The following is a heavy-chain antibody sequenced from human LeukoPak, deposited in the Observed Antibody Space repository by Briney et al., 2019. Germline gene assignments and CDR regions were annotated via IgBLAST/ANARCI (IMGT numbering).Heavy chain of an antibody. CDR2: FYSGGSR. Sequence: GGSLRLSCAASGFTVSSNYMSWVRQAPGKGLEWVSVFYSGGSRYYADSVKGRFTISRDKSKNTLYLQMNSLRAEDTAVYYCARARGAAGTGPIDYWGRGTLVTVSS. CDR3: ARARGAAGTGPIDY. CDR1: GFTVSSNY. J-gene: IGHJ4*02. D-gene: IGHD6-13*01. V-gene: IGHV3-53*01.